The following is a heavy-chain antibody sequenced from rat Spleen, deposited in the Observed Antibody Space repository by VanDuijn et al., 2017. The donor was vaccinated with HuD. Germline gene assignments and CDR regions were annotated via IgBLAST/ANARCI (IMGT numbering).Heavy chain of an antibody. CDR3: AVAGYGY. V-gene: IGHV5-58*01. CDR1: GFTFSTAW. Sequence: EVQVLESGGGLVQPGNSLKLSCATSGFTFSTAWMYWYRQFPEKRLEWVSSIDTDGSRTYYPDSVRGRFTISRDNAENTAYLQMNSLWSEDTATYYCAVAGYGYWGQGVVVTVSS. CDR2: IDTDGSRT. D-gene: IGHD4-3*01. J-gene: IGHJ2*01.